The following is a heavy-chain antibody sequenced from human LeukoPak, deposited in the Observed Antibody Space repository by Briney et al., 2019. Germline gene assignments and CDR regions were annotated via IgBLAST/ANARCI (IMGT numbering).Heavy chain of an antibody. D-gene: IGHD4-17*01. CDR2: IDRNGDST. CDR1: GFTFDDYG. CDR3: AKDGGDYGDSPVSY. J-gene: IGHJ4*02. Sequence: GGSLRLSCAASGFTFDDYGMSWVRQAPGKGLEWVSGIDRNGDSTGYADSVEGRFTISRDNAKNSLYLQMDSLRAEDTAVYYCAKDGGDYGDSPVSYWGQGTLVTVSS. V-gene: IGHV3-20*04.